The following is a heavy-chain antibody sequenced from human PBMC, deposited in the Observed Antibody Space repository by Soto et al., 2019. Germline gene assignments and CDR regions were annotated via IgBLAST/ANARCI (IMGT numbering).Heavy chain of an antibody. V-gene: IGHV3-23*01. J-gene: IGHJ6*02. Sequence: GSLRLSCAASGFTFSSYAMSWVRQAPGKGLEWVSAISGSGGSTYYADSVKGRFTISRDNSKNTLYLQMNSLRAEDTAVYYCAKDGGYCSSTRCPIYYYYGMDVWGPGTTVTVYS. D-gene: IGHD2-2*01. CDR2: ISGSGGST. CDR3: AKDGGYCSSTRCPIYYYYGMDV. CDR1: GFTFSSYA.